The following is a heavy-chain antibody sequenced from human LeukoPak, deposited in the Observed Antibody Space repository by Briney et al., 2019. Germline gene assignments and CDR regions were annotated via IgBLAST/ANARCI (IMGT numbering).Heavy chain of an antibody. CDR2: INHSGST. D-gene: IGHD3-10*01. J-gene: IGHJ4*02. CDR1: GGSFSGYY. CDR3: ARGTTYYYGSGSYYPY. Sequence: KSSETLSLTCAVYGGSFSGYYWSWIRQPPGKGLEWIGEINHSGSTNYNPSLKSRVTISVDTSKNQFSLKLSSVTAADTAVHYCARGTTYYYGSGSYYPYWGQGTLVTVSS. V-gene: IGHV4-34*01.